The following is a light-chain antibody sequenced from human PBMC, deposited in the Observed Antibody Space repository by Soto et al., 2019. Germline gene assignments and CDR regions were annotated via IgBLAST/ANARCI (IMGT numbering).Light chain of an antibody. CDR3: CSYAGSMTWV. CDR2: EAT. Sequence: QSALTQPASVSGSPGQSITISCTGSSSDVGSYTFVSWYQHHPGKAPKLMIYEATKRPSGVSHRFSGSKSGNTASLTISGLQAEDEGEYYCCSYAGSMTWVFGGGTKFTVL. J-gene: IGLJ3*02. CDR1: SSDVGSYTF. V-gene: IGLV2-23*01.